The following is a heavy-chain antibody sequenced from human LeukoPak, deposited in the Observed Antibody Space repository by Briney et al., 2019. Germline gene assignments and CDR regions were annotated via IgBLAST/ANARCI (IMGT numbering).Heavy chain of an antibody. J-gene: IGHJ3*02. V-gene: IGHV3-23*01. CDR1: GFTFSSHG. D-gene: IGHD6-13*01. CDR2: ISGSGGST. Sequence: GETLRLSCAASGFTFSSHGMNWVRQAPGKGLEWVSDISGSGGSTYYADSVKGRFTISRDNSKNTLYLQMNSLRAEDTAVYYCAKEHGGSSWYEDAFDIWGQGTMVTVSS. CDR3: AKEHGGSSWYEDAFDI.